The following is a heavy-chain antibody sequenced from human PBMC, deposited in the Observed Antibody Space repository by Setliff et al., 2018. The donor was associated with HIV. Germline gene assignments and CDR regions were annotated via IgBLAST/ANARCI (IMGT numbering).Heavy chain of an antibody. V-gene: IGHV4-39*01. Sequence: SETLSLTCTVSGGSINSTSYYWGWIRQPPGNGFEWTGSIYHTGSTYYKPSLKSRVTISVDTSKNQFSLRLSSVAAGDTAVYYCARSIVPVASGYYYLEYWGQGTLVTVSS. J-gene: IGHJ4*02. D-gene: IGHD3-3*01. CDR1: GGSINSTSYY. CDR3: ARSIVPVASGYYYLEY. CDR2: IYHTGST.